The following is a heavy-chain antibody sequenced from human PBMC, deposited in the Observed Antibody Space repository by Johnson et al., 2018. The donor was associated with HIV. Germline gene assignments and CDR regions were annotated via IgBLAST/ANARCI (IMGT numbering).Heavy chain of an antibody. CDR3: ARDRQAVRGTFDI. CDR1: GFTFSNHH. Sequence: VQLVESGGGVVQPGGSLRLSCAVSGFTFSNHHMTWVRQAPGKGLEWVANINQDGSDKYYGASVKGGFTISRDNAQNSLYLQLNSLRAEDTAVYYSARDRQAVRGTFDIWGQGTMVTVSS. J-gene: IGHJ3*02. D-gene: IGHD6-19*01. CDR2: INQDGSDK. V-gene: IGHV3-7*01.